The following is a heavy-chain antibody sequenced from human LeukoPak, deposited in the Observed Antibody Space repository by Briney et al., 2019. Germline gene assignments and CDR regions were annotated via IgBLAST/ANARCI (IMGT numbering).Heavy chain of an antibody. CDR1: GFTFSNYW. J-gene: IGHJ6*03. D-gene: IGHD2-15*01. V-gene: IGHV4-39*07. CDR3: ARGYCSGGSCYSYYYYNYMDV. CDR2: IYYGGST. Sequence: GSLRLSCAASGFTFSNYWMSWVRQAPGKGLEWTASIYYGGSTYYNPSLKSRVTISIDTSKNQFSLKLSSVTAADTAVYYCARGYCSGGSCYSYYYYNYMDVWGKGTTVTVSS.